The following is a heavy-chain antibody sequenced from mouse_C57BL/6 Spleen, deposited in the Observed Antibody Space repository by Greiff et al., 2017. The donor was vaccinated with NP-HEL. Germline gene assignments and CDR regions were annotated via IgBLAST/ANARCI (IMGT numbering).Heavy chain of an antibody. D-gene: IGHD4-1*01. Sequence: DVHLVESGGGLVQPGGSLSLSCAASGFTFTDYYMSWVRQPPGKALEWLGFIRNKANGYTTEYSASVKGRFTISRDTSQSILYLQMNALRAEDSATYYCARFLAGTFYFDYWGKGTTLTVAS. CDR3: ARFLAGTFYFDY. V-gene: IGHV7-3*01. CDR1: GFTFTDYY. J-gene: IGHJ2*01. CDR2: IRNKANGYTT.